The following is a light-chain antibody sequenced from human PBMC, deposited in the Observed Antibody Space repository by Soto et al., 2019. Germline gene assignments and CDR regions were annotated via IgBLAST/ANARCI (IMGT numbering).Light chain of an antibody. V-gene: IGKV1-5*03. CDR3: QQYNSYSWT. CDR1: QSIDTW. CDR2: KAS. J-gene: IGKJ1*01. Sequence: DIQMTQSPSTLSASLGDRVTITCRASQSIDTWLAWHQQRPGQVPKLLIPKASSLESGVPSRFSGSGSGTHFTLTISSLQPEDFATYYCQQYNSYSWTFGQGTKVDIK.